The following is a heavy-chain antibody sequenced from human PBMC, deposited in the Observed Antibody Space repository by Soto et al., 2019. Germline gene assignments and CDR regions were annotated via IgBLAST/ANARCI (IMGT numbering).Heavy chain of an antibody. CDR1: GYNFTSYW. D-gene: IGHD5-12*01. CDR3: ARDVDIVAKEYYFDY. Sequence: PGESLKISCKGSGYNFTSYWIGWVRQMPGKGLEWMGRIDPSDSYTNYSPSFQGHVTISADKSISTAYLQWSSLKASDTAMYYCARDVDIVAKEYYFDYWGQGTLVTVSS. J-gene: IGHJ4*02. V-gene: IGHV5-10-1*01. CDR2: IDPSDSYT.